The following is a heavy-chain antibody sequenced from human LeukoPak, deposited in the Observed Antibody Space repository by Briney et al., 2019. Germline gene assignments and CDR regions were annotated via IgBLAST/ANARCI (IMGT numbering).Heavy chain of an antibody. CDR3: ARDRRDATIGY. V-gene: IGHV3-48*01. J-gene: IGHJ4*02. CDR2: ISSSSSTI. Sequence: TGVSLRLSCVASGFSFNNYRMTWVRQAPGKGLEWVSYISSSSSTIYYADSVKGRFTISRDNAKNSLYLQMNSLRAEDTAVYYCARDRRDATIGYWGQGTLVTVSS. D-gene: IGHD5-24*01. CDR1: GFSFNNYR.